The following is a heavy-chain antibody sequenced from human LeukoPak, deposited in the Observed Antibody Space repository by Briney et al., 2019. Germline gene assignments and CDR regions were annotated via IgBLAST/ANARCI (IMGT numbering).Heavy chain of an antibody. D-gene: IGHD3-10*01. Sequence: GESLKISCKASGYTFTNYWIGWVRQMPGRGLEWMAIVYPGDSDTRYSPSFHGQVTISADKSISTAYLQWSSLKASDTAMYYCARLRWPRGGRSSFDYWGQGALVTVSS. CDR2: VYPGDSDT. V-gene: IGHV5-51*01. J-gene: IGHJ4*02. CDR1: GYTFTNYW. CDR3: ARLRWPRGGRSSFDY.